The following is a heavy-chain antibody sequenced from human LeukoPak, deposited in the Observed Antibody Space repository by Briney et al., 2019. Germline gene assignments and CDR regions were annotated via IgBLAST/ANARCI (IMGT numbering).Heavy chain of an antibody. CDR1: GYSISSGYY. V-gene: IGHV4-38-2*02. Sequence: PSETLSLTCTVSGYSISSGYYWGWIRQPPGKGLEWIGSIYHSGSTYYNPSLKSRVTISVDTSKNQFSLKLSSVTAADTAVYYCAREWQWRMGFSAFDIWGQGTMVTVSS. J-gene: IGHJ3*02. CDR3: AREWQWRMGFSAFDI. CDR2: IYHSGST. D-gene: IGHD6-19*01.